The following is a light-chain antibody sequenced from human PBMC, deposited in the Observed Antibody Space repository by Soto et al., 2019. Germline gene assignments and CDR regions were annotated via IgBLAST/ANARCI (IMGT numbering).Light chain of an antibody. CDR3: QQYNTYST. CDR1: QSISGY. CDR2: DAS. Sequence: DIQMTQSPASLSASVGDRVTITFRASQSISGYLNWYLQKPGKAPNPLIYDASSLKSGVPARFSGSGSGTEFTLTISSLQPDDFATYYCQQYNTYSTFGQGTRLEIK. J-gene: IGKJ5*01. V-gene: IGKV1-5*01.